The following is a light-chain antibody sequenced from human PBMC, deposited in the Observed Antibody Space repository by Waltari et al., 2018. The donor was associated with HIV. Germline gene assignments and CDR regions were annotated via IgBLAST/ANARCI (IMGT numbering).Light chain of an antibody. V-gene: IGLV2-14*03. CDR3: SSYTSSTTYV. Sequence: QSALTQPASVSGSPGQSITISCTGTSNDVGSSNYVSWHQQHPGEAPNLIIHDVSDRPSGISNRFSGSKSGNTASLTISCLQTEDEADYYCSSYTSSTTYVFGTGTRVTVL. CDR2: DVS. CDR1: SNDVGSSNY. J-gene: IGLJ1*01.